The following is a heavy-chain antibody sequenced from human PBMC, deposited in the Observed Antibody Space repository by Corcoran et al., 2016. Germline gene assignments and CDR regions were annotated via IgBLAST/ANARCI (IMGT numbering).Heavy chain of an antibody. CDR2: INPKNGDP. CDR3: TRDHYNNRGGAFDI. V-gene: IGHV1-2*02. CDR1: GYTFTGPY. D-gene: IGHD3-22*01. J-gene: IGHJ3*02. Sequence: QVQLLQSGAEVQKPGASVKVSCKASGYTFTGPYIHWVRQAPGQGLEWMGWINPKNGDPDYAQKFYGRVSLARDTSISTVYMQLGRLTFDDTAVYYCTRDHYNNRGGAFDIWGQGTMVTVSS.